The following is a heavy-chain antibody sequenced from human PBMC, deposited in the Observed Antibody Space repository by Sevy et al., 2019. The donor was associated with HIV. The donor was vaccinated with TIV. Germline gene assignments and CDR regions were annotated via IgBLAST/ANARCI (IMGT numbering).Heavy chain of an antibody. V-gene: IGHV3-15*04. CDR3: TTMMRLFGDPNFWYFDL. J-gene: IGHJ2*01. D-gene: IGHD2-21*01. CDR2: IESKSEGGTT. Sequence: GGSLRLSCAASGFTFSNVWTSWVRQASGKGLEWVGRIESKSEGGTTDYAAPVKGRFSISRDESSDTVYLQMNSLKTEDTAVYYGTTMMRLFGDPNFWYFDLWGRGTLVTVSS. CDR1: GFTFSNVW.